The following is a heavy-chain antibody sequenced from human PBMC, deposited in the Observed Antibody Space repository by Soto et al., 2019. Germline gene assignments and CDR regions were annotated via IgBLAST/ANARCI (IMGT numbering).Heavy chain of an antibody. Sequence: QVQLVESGGGLVKPGGSLRLSCAASGFTLSDSYMSWLRQAPGKGLESLSYISGSSSDTNYADSVKGRFTISRDNAKNSRFVQRNNLRAEDTAVNYCATGPRRLRDWGLGTLVIVSS. CDR1: GFTLSDSY. J-gene: IGHJ4*02. CDR2: ISGSSSDT. CDR3: ATGPRRLRD. V-gene: IGHV3-11*05.